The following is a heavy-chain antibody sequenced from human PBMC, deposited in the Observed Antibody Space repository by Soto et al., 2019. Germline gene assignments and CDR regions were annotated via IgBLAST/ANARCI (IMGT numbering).Heavy chain of an antibody. J-gene: IGHJ5*02. D-gene: IGHD2-2*01. CDR1: GYTFTSYG. Sequence: ASVKVSCKASGYTFTSYGISWVRQAPGQGLEWMGWISAYNGNTNYAQKLQGRVTMTTDTSTSTAYMELSSLRSGDTAVYYCARNNIVVVPAAVRYGWLDPWGQGTLVTVSS. V-gene: IGHV1-18*01. CDR3: ARNNIVVVPAAVRYGWLDP. CDR2: ISAYNGNT.